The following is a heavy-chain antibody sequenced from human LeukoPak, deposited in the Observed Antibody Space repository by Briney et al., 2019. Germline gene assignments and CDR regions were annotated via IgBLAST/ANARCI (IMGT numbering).Heavy chain of an antibody. D-gene: IGHD1-26*01. J-gene: IGHJ4*02. CDR1: GGSVSSYY. CDR2: IYTSGST. Sequence: SETLSLTCTVSGGSVSSYYWSWIRQPPGKGLEWIGYIYTSGSTNYNPSLKSRVTISVDTSKNQFPLKLSSVTAADTAVYYCARRRCGSCPFDYWGQGTLVTVSS. CDR3: ARRRCGSCPFDY. V-gene: IGHV4-4*09.